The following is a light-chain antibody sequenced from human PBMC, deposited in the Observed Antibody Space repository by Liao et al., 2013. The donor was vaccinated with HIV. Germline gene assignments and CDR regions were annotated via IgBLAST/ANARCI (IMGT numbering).Light chain of an antibody. CDR3: QAWDSSTGGV. Sequence: SYELTQPPSVSVSPGQTATITCSGHKLVDTYACWYQQRPGQSPVLVIYQDSQRPSGIPERFSGSKSGNTATLTISGTQAMDEADYYCQAWDSSTGGVFGGGTKLTVL. CDR1: KLVDTY. J-gene: IGLJ2*01. CDR2: QDS. V-gene: IGLV3-1*01.